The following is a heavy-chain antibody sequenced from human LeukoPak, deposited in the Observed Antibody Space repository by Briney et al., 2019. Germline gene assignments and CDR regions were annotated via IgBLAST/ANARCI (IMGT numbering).Heavy chain of an antibody. CDR1: GGSVNSGSYY. CDR2: IYYSGST. Sequence: SETLSLTCTVSGGSVNSGSYYWSWIRQPPGKGLEWIGYIYYSGSTNYNPSLKSRVTISIDTSKNQFSLKLTSVTAADTAVYYCVRMEACVGVATGPRGFDYWGQRTLVTVSS. V-gene: IGHV4-61*01. CDR3: VRMEACVGVATGPRGFDY. J-gene: IGHJ4*02. D-gene: IGHD1-26*01.